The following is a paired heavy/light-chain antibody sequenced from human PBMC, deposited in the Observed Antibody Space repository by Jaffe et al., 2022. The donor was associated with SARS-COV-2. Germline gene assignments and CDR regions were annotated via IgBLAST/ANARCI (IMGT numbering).Heavy chain of an antibody. V-gene: IGHV3-15*01. CDR2: IKRKIDGLTT. CDR3: ASRVVTTHDF. Sequence: EVQLVESGGGLVKPGESLRLSCAASGFTFSNVWMNWVRQAPGKGLEWVGRIKRKIDGLTTEYAAPVKGRFTISRDDSKNTLYLQMNGLNTEDTAIYYCASRVVTTHDFWGQGTLVTVSS. CDR1: GFTFSNVW. J-gene: IGHJ4*02. D-gene: IGHD2-21*02.
Light chain of an antibody. CDR2: DVN. CDR1: SSDVGGYDY. CDR3: CSFAGNYFV. J-gene: IGLJ1*01. Sequence: QSALTQPRSVSGSPGQSVAISCTGTSSDVGGYDYVSWYHQHPGKAPKLIIYDVNKRPSGVPDRFFGSKSGNTASLTISGLQDDDEDDYYCCSFAGNYFVFGTGTKVTVL. V-gene: IGLV2-11*01.